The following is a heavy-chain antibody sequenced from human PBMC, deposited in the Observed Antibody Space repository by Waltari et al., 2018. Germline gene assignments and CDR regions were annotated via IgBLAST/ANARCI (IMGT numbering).Heavy chain of an antibody. V-gene: IGHV3-23*01. Sequence: EVQLLESGGGLVQPGGSLTLSCAASGLTFRSYTMRWVRQAPGKWLEWVSTISASGGTFYADSVKGRFTVSRDSSKNTLSLQMNSLRAEDTAVYYCARGPAYYFDYWDQGTLVTVSS. J-gene: IGHJ4*02. CDR3: ARGPAYYFDY. CDR1: GLTFRSYT. CDR2: ISASGGT.